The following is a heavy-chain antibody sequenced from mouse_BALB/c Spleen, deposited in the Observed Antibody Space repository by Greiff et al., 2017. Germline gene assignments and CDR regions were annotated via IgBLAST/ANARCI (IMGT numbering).Heavy chain of an antibody. V-gene: IGHV1S56*01. J-gene: IGHJ2*01. CDR3: ARSLYGSRGYYFDY. CDR2: IYPGNVNT. Sequence: VKLMESGPELVKPGASVRISCKASGYTFTSYYIHWVKQRPGQGLEWIGWIYPGNVNTKYNEKFKGKATLTADKSSSTAYMQLSSLTSEDSAVYFCARSLYGSRGYYFDYWGQGTTLTVSS. CDR1: GYTFTSYY. D-gene: IGHD1-1*01.